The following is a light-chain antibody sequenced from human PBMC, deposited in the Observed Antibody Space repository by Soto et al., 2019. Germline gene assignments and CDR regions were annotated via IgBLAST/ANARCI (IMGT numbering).Light chain of an antibody. CDR1: QSVSSSY. CDR2: GAS. V-gene: IGKV3-20*01. J-gene: IGKJ4*01. CDR3: QKYGSSPLT. Sequence: EIVLTQSPGPLSSSPGERATLSCRASQSVSSSYLAWYQQKPGQAHRLLIYGASSRATGIPDRFSGSGSGTDFTRIISGLEAEDVAGYYYQKYGSSPLTFGGGTKVEIK.